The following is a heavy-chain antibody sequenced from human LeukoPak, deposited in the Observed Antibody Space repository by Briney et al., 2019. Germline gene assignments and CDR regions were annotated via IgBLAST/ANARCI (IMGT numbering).Heavy chain of an antibody. V-gene: IGHV3-9*01. CDR1: GFTFDDYA. D-gene: IGHD3-22*01. CDR3: AKELYYDSSGYQVN. CDR2: ISWNSGSI. Sequence: GGSLRLSCAASGFTFDDYAMHWVWQAPGKGLEWVSGISWNSGSIGYADSVKGRFTISRDNAKNSLYLQMNSLRAEDTALYYCAKELYYDSSGYQVNWGQGTLVTVSS. J-gene: IGHJ4*02.